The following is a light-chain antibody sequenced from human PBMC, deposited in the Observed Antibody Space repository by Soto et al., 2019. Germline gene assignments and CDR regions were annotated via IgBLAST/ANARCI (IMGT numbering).Light chain of an antibody. CDR3: QSYDSSLSARV. CDR2: DNV. Sequence: QSVLTQPPSVSGAPGQRITISCAGSSSNIGADYDVHWYQQFPGTAPKLLIYDNVNRSSGVPDRFSGSKSGTSASLAITGLQAEDEADYYFQSYDSSLSARVFGGGTKLTVL. V-gene: IGLV1-40*01. CDR1: SSNIGADYD. J-gene: IGLJ3*02.